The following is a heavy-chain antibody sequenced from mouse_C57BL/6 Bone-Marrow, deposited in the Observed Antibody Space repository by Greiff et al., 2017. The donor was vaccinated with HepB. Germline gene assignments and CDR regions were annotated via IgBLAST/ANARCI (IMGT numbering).Heavy chain of an antibody. Sequence: VQLQQPGAELVKPGASVKMSCKASGYTFTSYWITWVKQRPGQGLEWIGDIYPGSGSTNYNEKFKGKATLTADKSSSTAYMELRSLTSEDSAVYFCARYYYGSSYKDYFDDWGQGTTLTVSS. V-gene: IGHV1-55*01. D-gene: IGHD1-1*01. J-gene: IGHJ2*01. CDR2: IYPGSGST. CDR1: GYTFTSYW. CDR3: ARYYYGSSYKDYFDD.